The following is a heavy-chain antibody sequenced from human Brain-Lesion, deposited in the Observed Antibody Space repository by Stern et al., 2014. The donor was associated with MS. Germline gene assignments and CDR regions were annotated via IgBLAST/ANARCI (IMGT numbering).Heavy chain of an antibody. CDR1: GGAVSSGDRY. V-gene: IGHV4-31*03. CDR2: ISYSGNT. CDR3: ARVTEFLRFFYPDY. J-gene: IGHJ4*02. D-gene: IGHD3-3*01. Sequence: VQLAESGPGLVKPSQTLSLTCTVSGGAVSSGDRYWSWIRQHPEKGLEWIGYISYSGNTYYNPSLDSRVTISMDRSKNQCSLKLRSVTAADTAVYYCARVTEFLRFFYPDYWGQGIRVTVSS.